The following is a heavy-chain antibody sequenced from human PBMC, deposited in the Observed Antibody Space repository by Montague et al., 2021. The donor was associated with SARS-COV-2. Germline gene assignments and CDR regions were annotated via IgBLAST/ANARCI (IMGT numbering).Heavy chain of an antibody. D-gene: IGHD4/OR15-4a*01. CDR2: ISSSSSYI. CDR3: ARGQVPDYYYYYGMDV. J-gene: IGHJ6*02. Sequence: SLRLSCAASGFTFSSYSMNWVRQAPGKGLEWVSSISSSSSYIYYADSVKGRFTISRDNAKNSLYLQMNSLRAEDTAVYYCARGQVPDYYYYYGMDVWGQGTTVTVSS. CDR1: GFTFSSYS. V-gene: IGHV3-21*01.